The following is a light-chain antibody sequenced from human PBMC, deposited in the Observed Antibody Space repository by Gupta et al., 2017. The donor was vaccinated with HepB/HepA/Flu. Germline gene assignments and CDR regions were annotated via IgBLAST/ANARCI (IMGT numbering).Light chain of an antibody. J-gene: IGKJ1*01. V-gene: IGKV1-5*03. Sequence: DLQLPQSPSTRSASVGDRVTITCRASQSISSWLAWYQQKPGKAPKLLIYNASSLQSGVPSRFSGSGSGTXFTLTIXSLQPDDFATYYCQQYKSESRTFGXGTKVEIK. CDR3: QQYKSESRT. CDR2: NAS. CDR1: QSISSW.